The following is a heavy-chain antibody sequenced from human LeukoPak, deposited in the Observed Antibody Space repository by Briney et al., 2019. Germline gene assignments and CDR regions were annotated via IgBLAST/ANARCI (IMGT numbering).Heavy chain of an antibody. J-gene: IGHJ6*02. CDR1: GYTLTELS. D-gene: IGHD6-13*01. CDR2: FDPEDGET. CDR3: ARGGSWYGDYYYGMDV. V-gene: IGHV1-24*01. Sequence: ASVKVSCKVSGYTLTELSMHWVRQAPGKGLEWMGGFDPEDGETIYAQKFQGRVTMTEDTSTDTAYMELSSLRSEDTAVYYCARGGSWYGDYYYGMDVWGQGTTVTVSS.